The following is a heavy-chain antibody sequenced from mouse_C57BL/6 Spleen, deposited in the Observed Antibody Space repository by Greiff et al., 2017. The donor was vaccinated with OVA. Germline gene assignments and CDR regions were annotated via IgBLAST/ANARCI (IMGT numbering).Heavy chain of an antibody. V-gene: IGHV2-2*01. CDR2: IWSGGST. D-gene: IGHD1-1*01. J-gene: IGHJ1*03. CDR1: GFSLTSYG. CDR3: ASYYGSSWYFDV. Sequence: QVQLQQSGPGLVQPSQSLSITCTVSGFSLTSYGVHWVRQSPGKGLEWLGVIWSGGSTDYNAAFISRLSISKDNSKSQVFFKMNSLQADDTAIYYCASYYGSSWYFDVWGTGTTVTVSS.